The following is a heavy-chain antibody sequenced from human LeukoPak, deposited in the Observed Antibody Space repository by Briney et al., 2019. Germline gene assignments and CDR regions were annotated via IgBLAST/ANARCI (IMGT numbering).Heavy chain of an antibody. V-gene: IGHV3-48*01. CDR3: ARTLLYCSGGNCCPTRFDY. CDR2: ITSSSTSI. J-gene: IGHJ4*02. D-gene: IGHD2-15*01. CDR1: GFTFSSYS. Sequence: GGSLRLSCAASGFTFSSYSMNWVRQAPGKGLEWVSYITSSSTSIYYADSVKGRFTISRDNAKNSLYLQMNSLRAEDTAVYYCARTLLYCSGGNCCPTRFDYWGQGTLVTVSS.